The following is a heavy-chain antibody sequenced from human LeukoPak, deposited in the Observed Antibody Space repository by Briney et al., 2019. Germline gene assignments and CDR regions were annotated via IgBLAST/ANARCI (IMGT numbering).Heavy chain of an antibody. CDR2: ISAYNGNT. J-gene: IGHJ5*02. D-gene: IGHD3-10*01. V-gene: IGHV1-18*01. CDR1: GYTFTSYG. CDR3: ARVAGVLLWFGETHWFDP. Sequence: ASVKVSCKASGYTFTSYGISWVRQAPGQGLEWMGWISAYNGNTNYAQKLQGRVTMTIDTSTSTAYMELRSLRSDDTAVYYCARVAGVLLWFGETHWFDPWGQGTLVTVSS.